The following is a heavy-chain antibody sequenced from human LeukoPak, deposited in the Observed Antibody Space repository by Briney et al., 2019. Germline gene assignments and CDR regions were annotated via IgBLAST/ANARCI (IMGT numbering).Heavy chain of an antibody. J-gene: IGHJ4*02. CDR3: ATGTGERLLDY. CDR2: IIPIFGTA. Sequence: GASVKVSCKASGGTFSSYAISWVRQAPGQGLEWMGGIIPIFGTANYAQKFQGRVTMTEDTSTDTAYMELSSLRSEDTAVYYCATGTGERLLDYWGQGTLVTVSS. V-gene: IGHV1-69*06. CDR1: GGTFSSYA. D-gene: IGHD1-14*01.